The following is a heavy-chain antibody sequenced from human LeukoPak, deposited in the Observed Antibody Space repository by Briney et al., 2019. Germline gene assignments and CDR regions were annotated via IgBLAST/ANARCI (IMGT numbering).Heavy chain of an antibody. D-gene: IGHD3-3*01. CDR2: IIPIFGTA. CDR3: ARDSLDFWSGYYKGNAFDI. V-gene: IGHV1-69*06. Sequence: SVKVSCKASGGTFSSYAISWVRQAPGQGLEWMGGIIPIFGTANYAQKFQGRVTITADKSTSTAYMELSSLRSEDTAVYYCARDSLDFWSGYYKGNAFDIWGQGTMVTVSS. CDR1: GGTFSSYA. J-gene: IGHJ3*02.